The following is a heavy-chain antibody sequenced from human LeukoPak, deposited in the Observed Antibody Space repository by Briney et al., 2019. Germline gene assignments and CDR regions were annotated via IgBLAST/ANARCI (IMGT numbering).Heavy chain of an antibody. CDR3: AKDYLGQLVMFDV. CDR1: GFTFRSYA. J-gene: IGHJ3*01. CDR2: VTGDGETT. V-gene: IGHV3-23*01. Sequence: PGGSLRLSCAASGFTFRSYAMSWVRQAPGKGLEWVSSVTGDGETTFYADSVKGRFSVSRDNSRNTLFLTMNSLRAEDTALYYCAKDYLGQLVMFDVWGQGTMVTVSS. D-gene: IGHD6-13*01.